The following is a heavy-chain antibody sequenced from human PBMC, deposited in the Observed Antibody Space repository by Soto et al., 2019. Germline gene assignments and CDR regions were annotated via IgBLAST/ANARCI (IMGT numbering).Heavy chain of an antibody. Sequence: GGSLRLSCAASGFTFSSYEMNWVRQAPGKGLEWVSYISSSGSDRYYADSVRGRFTISRGNAKNSLYLQMTSLRAEDTGVYYCVRAPANYYYYGLDVWGQGTTVTVSS. CDR1: GFTFSSYE. CDR3: VRAPANYYYYGLDV. J-gene: IGHJ6*02. CDR2: ISSSGSDR. V-gene: IGHV3-48*03.